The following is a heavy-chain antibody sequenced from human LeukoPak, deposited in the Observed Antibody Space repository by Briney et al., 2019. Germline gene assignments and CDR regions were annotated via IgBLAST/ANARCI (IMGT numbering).Heavy chain of an antibody. V-gene: IGHV4-39*01. Sequence: SETLSLICTVSNGSVSSTDYYWGWIRQPPGKRLEWIGNIYYSGSTYYNPSLRSRVTMSVDTSKNQFSLKMSSVTAADTAVYYCARLSKGRYFDYIFDYWGQGTLVTVS. CDR3: ARLSKGRYFDYIFDY. J-gene: IGHJ4*02. CDR1: NGSVSSTDYY. D-gene: IGHD3-9*01. CDR2: IYYSGST.